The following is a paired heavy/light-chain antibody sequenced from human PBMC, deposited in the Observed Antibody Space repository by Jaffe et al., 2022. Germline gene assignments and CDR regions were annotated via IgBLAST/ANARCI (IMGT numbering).Heavy chain of an antibody. CDR3: ARELGTRSYHFDY. V-gene: IGHV6-1*01. CDR2: TYYRSKWYN. CDR1: GDSVSSNTAA. D-gene: IGHD7-27*01. J-gene: IGHJ4*02. Sequence: QVQLQQSGPGLVKPSQTLSLTCVISGDSVSSNTAAWTWIRQTPSRGLEWLGSTYYRSKWYNSYAESVKSRITINPDTSKNQFSLQLNSVTPEDTAVYYCARELGTRSYHFDYWSQGNLVTVSS.
Light chain of an antibody. CDR2: WAS. J-gene: IGKJ4*01. Sequence: DIVMTQSPDSLAVSLGERATINCKSSQSILYSSNNKNYLAWYQQKPGQPPKVLISWASIRESGVPDRFSGSGSGTDFTLTISSLQAEDVAVYYCQQYYGSPPRTFGGGTKVEIK. V-gene: IGKV4-1*01. CDR1: QSILYSSNNKNY. CDR3: QQYYGSPPRT.